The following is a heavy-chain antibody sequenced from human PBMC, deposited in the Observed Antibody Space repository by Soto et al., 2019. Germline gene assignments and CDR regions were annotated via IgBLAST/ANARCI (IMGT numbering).Heavy chain of an antibody. CDR1: GYTFTNYW. J-gene: IGHJ6*02. V-gene: IGHV5-51*01. CDR2: IYPGDSDT. Sequence: RGESLKISCKGSGYTFTNYWIGWVRQVPGKGLEWMGIIYPGDSDTKYNPSFQGQVTISADKSITTPYLQWSSLKASDTAIYYCAASIFYYGMDVWGQGTTVTVSS. CDR3: AASIFYYGMDV.